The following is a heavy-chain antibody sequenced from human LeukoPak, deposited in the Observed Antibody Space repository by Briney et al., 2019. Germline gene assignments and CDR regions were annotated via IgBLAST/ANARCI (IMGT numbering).Heavy chain of an antibody. CDR3: AKEPLSRVSFNSFDP. CDR2: ISDSGGRT. D-gene: IGHD2/OR15-2a*01. V-gene: IGHV3-23*01. J-gene: IGHJ5*02. Sequence: PGGSLRLSCAASGFTFSSYGMPWVRQAPGKGLEWVSAISDSGGRTYYADSVQGRFTISRDNSMATLYLQMNSLREDDTALYYCAKEPLSRVSFNSFDPWGQGTLVTVSS. CDR1: GFTFSSYG.